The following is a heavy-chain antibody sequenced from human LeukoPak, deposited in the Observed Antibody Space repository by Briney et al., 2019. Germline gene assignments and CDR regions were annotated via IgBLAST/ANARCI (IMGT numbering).Heavy chain of an antibody. J-gene: IGHJ4*02. CDR2: IYTSGST. CDR1: CGSISRNY. D-gene: IGHD6-19*01. Sequence: PSETLSLTCTVSCGSISRNYWSWIRQPARKGREWIGRIYTSGSTNYNPSLKSRVTMSVDTSKNQFSLKLSSVTAADTAVYYCARAHSGWAFDYWGQGTLVTVSS. CDR3: ARAHSGWAFDY. V-gene: IGHV4-4*07.